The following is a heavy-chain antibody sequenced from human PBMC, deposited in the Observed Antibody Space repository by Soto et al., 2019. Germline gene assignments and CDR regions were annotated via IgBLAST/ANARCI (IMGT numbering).Heavy chain of an antibody. V-gene: IGHV3-49*03. D-gene: IGHD2-8*01. CDR1: GFTFGDYA. CDR3: SRDCPCGLGYCTNGASFPNEF. J-gene: IGHJ4*02. Sequence: PGGSLRLSCTTSGFTFGDYAMSWFRQTPGKGLEWVGFVRTYAYGETTEYAASVKGRFTVGRDNSRSTAYLHMSSLKTEDTGVYFCSRDCPCGLGYCTNGASFPNEFWGQGTLVAVSS. CDR2: VRTYAYGETT.